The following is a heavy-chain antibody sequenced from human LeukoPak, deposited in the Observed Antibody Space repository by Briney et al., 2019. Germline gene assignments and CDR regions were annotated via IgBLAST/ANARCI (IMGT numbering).Heavy chain of an antibody. CDR1: GFTFRSYE. CDR2: ISSGGSTI. D-gene: IGHD6-19*01. J-gene: IGHJ6*03. CDR3: ARIAVAGSYYMDV. Sequence: GGSLRLSCAASGFTFRSYEMNWVRQAPGKGLEWVSYISSGGSTIYYAYSVKGRFTFSRDNAKNSLSLIMNSVRAEDTAVYYCARIAVAGSYYMDVWGKATTVTISS. V-gene: IGHV3-48*03.